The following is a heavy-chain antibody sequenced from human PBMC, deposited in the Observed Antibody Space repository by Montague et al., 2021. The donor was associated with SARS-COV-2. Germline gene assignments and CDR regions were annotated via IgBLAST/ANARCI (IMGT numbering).Heavy chain of an antibody. J-gene: IGHJ4*02. CDR1: GFSLTTGGMY. CDR3: ARTDGFNLQGFDS. V-gene: IGHV2-70*11. D-gene: IGHD5-24*01. CDR2: IDWDDDK. Sequence: PALVKPTQTLTLTCTFSGFSLTTGGMYVSWIRQPPGKALEWLARIDWDDDKYYSAPLKTRLTISKDTSKNQVVLTMTDLDPLDTGTYYCARTDGFNLQGFDSWGQGTLVAVSS.